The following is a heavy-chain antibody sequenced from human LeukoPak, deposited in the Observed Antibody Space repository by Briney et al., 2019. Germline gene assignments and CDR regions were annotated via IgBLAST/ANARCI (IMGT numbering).Heavy chain of an antibody. CDR2: ISWNSGSI. V-gene: IGHV3-9*01. D-gene: IGHD2-2*02. Sequence: GGSLRLSCAASGFTFDDYAMHWVRQAPGKGLEWVSGISWNSGSIGYADSVKGRFTISRDNAKNSLYLQMNSLRAEDTAVYYCARDHCSSTSCYSYYYYYGMDVWGQGTTVTVSS. J-gene: IGHJ6*02. CDR3: ARDHCSSTSCYSYYYYYGMDV. CDR1: GFTFDDYA.